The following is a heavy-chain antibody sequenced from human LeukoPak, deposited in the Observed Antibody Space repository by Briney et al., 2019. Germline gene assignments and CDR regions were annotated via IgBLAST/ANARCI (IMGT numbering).Heavy chain of an antibody. V-gene: IGHV1-69*05. D-gene: IGHD6-13*01. CDR2: IIPIFGTA. J-gene: IGHJ1*01. CDR3: ARTSLRGRIAAAGKPAEYFQH. CDR1: GGTFSSYA. Sequence: GASVKVSCKASGGTFSSYAISWVRQAPGQGLEWMGGIIPIFGTANYAQKFQGRVTITTDESTSTAYMELSSLRSEDTAVYYCARTSLRGRIAAAGKPAEYFQHWGQGTLVTVSS.